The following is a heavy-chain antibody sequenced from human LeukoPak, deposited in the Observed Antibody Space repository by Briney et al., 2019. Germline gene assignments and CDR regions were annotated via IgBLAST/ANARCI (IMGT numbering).Heavy chain of an antibody. D-gene: IGHD2/OR15-2a*01. J-gene: IGHJ2*01. CDR3: ARPAFDYCFPWYFDL. Sequence: PGGSLRLSCAASGFTFSTYGMDWVRQAPGKGLEWVAVISYDGSNKYYADSVKGRFTISRDNSKNTLYLQMNSLRAEDTAVYYCARPAFDYCFPWYFDLWGRGTLVTVSS. V-gene: IGHV3-30*19. CDR1: GFTFSTYG. CDR2: ISYDGSNK.